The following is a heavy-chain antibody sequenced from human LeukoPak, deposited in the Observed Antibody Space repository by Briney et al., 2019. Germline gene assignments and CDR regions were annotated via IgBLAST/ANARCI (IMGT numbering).Heavy chain of an antibody. J-gene: IGHJ4*02. CDR2: INHSGIT. CDR3: AISHKWLLLDY. V-gene: IGHV4-34*01. D-gene: IGHD2-15*01. Sequence: PSETLSLTCAFYGASFSGYYWRWIRQPPGKGLEWIGEINHSGITTYNPSLKSRVTISVDTSKKQVSLKLNSVTAADTAVYYCAISHKWLLLDYWGQGTLVTVSS. CDR1: GASFSGYY.